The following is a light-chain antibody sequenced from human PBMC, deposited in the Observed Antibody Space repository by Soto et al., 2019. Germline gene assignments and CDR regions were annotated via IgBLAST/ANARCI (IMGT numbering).Light chain of an antibody. Sequence: QSVLTQPPAASGTPGQRVTISCSGRSSNIGSNTVNWCQQLPGTAPKLLIYSNNQRPSGVPDRFSGSKSGTSASLAISGLQSEDEADYFCAAWDDSLNGYVFGTGTKVTVL. V-gene: IGLV1-44*01. CDR2: SNN. CDR1: SSNIGSNT. CDR3: AAWDDSLNGYV. J-gene: IGLJ1*01.